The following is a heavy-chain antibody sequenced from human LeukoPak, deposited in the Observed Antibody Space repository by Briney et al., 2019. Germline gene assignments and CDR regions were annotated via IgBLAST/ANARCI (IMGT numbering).Heavy chain of an antibody. V-gene: IGHV4-34*01. Sequence: SETLSLTCAVYGGSFSGYYWSWTRQPPGKGLEWIGEINHSGSTNYNPSLKSRVTISVDTSKNQFSLKLSSVTAADTAVYYCARSRVDSSGYSNWFDPWGQGTLVTVSS. CDR1: GGSFSGYY. J-gene: IGHJ5*02. CDR2: INHSGST. D-gene: IGHD3-22*01. CDR3: ARSRVDSSGYSNWFDP.